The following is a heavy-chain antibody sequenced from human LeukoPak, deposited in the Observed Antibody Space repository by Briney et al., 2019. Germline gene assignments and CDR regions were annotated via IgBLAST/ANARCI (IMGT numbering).Heavy chain of an antibody. D-gene: IGHD4-17*01. J-gene: IGHJ4*02. Sequence: PSETLSLTCAVYGGSFSGYYWSWIRRPPGKGLEWIGEINHSGSTNYNPSLKSRVTISVDTSKNQFSLKLSSVTAADTAVYYCARGYGDYAYWGQGTLVTVSS. CDR1: GGSFSGYY. V-gene: IGHV4-34*01. CDR2: INHSGST. CDR3: ARGYGDYAY.